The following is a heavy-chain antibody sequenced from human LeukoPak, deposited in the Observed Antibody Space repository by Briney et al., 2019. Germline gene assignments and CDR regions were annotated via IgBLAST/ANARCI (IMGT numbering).Heavy chain of an antibody. CDR2: ISGSGGST. V-gene: IGHV3-23*01. CDR1: GFTFSISA. J-gene: IGHJ4*02. Sequence: GGSLRLSCAASGFTFSISAMCWVRQAPGKGLEWVSAISGSGGSTYYADSVKGRFTISRDNSKNTLYLQMNSLRAEDTALYYCAKDCTSTNCYVDYWGQGTLVTVSS. CDR3: AKDCTSTNCYVDY. D-gene: IGHD2-2*01.